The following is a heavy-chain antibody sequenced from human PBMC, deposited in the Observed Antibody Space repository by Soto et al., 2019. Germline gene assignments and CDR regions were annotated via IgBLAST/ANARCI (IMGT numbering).Heavy chain of an antibody. Sequence: SVKVSCKASVGLFSSYAISWVRQAPGQGLEWMGGIIPVFGTANYAQKFQGRVTITADESTNTAYMDLSSLKSEDTAIYYCARGSSGYVWFNESWGQGTLVTVSS. V-gene: IGHV1-69*13. CDR3: ARGSSGYVWFNES. CDR1: VGLFSSYA. CDR2: IIPVFGTA. D-gene: IGHD3-22*01. J-gene: IGHJ5*02.